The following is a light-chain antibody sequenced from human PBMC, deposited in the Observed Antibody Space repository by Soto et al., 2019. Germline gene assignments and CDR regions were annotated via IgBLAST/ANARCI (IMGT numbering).Light chain of an antibody. V-gene: IGLV2-11*01. CDR2: EVS. CDR1: ISDVGDNY. Sequence: QSVLTQPPSVSGSPGQSVTISCTGTISDVGDNYVSWYQQHLGKAPKLIIYEVSQRPSGVPDRFSGSKSGTSASLAISGLQSEDEADYYCAAWDDTLNGQVFGTGTKVTVL. J-gene: IGLJ1*01. CDR3: AAWDDTLNGQV.